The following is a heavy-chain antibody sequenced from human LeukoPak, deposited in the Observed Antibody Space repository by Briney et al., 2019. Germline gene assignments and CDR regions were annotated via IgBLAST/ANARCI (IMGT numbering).Heavy chain of an antibody. CDR1: GYTFTGYY. J-gene: IGHJ3*02. D-gene: IGHD1-20*01. V-gene: IGHV1-2*02. Sequence: GASVKISCKTSGYTFTGYYMHWVRQAPGQGLEWMGWINPNSGVTNYVQKFQGRVTMTRDTSISTAYMELSRLRSGDTAVYYCARGGNWKEKAFDIWGQGTMLTVSS. CDR2: INPNSGVT. CDR3: ARGGNWKEKAFDI.